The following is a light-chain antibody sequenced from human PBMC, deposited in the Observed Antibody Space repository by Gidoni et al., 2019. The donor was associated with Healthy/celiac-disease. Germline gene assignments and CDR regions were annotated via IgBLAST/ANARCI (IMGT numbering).Light chain of an antibody. V-gene: IGKV3-11*01. CDR3: QQRSNWPKYT. CDR1: QSVSSY. J-gene: IGKJ2*01. CDR2: DAS. Sequence: EIVLTQSSATLSLSPGERATTSCRASQSVSSYLAWYHQKPGQAPRLLIYDASNRATGIPARFSGSGSGTDFTLTISSLEPEDFAVYYCQQRSNWPKYTFGQGTKLEIK.